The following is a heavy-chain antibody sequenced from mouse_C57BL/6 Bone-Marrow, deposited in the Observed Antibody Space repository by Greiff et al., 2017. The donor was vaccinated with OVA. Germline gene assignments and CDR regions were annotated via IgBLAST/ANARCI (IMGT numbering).Heavy chain of an antibody. Sequence: QVQLQQSGAELVRPGASVKMSCKASGYTFTSYNMHWVKQTPRRGLEWIGAIYPGNGDTSYNQKFKGKATLTVDKSSSTAYMQLSSLTSEDSAVYFCARSHYYGSPWYFDVWGTGTTVTVSS. CDR2: IYPGNGDT. V-gene: IGHV1-12*01. CDR1: GYTFTSYN. J-gene: IGHJ1*03. CDR3: ARSHYYGSPWYFDV. D-gene: IGHD1-1*01.